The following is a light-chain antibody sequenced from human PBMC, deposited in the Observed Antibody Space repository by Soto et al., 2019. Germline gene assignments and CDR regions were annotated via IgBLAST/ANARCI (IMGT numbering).Light chain of an antibody. J-gene: IGKJ1*01. CDR3: HQYASSQWT. Sequence: EIVLTQSPDTLSLSPGERATLSCRASQSVSNNYLAWYQQKPGQAPRLLIYDASNRATGIPDRFSGSGSGTDFTLTISRLGPEDFAVYYCHQYASSQWTFGQGTKVDI. V-gene: IGKV3-20*01. CDR2: DAS. CDR1: QSVSNNY.